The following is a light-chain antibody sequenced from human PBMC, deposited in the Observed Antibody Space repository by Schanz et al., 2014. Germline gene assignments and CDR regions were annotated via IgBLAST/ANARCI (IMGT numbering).Light chain of an antibody. V-gene: IGLV2-14*01. CDR1: SSDVGGYDY. Sequence: QSALAQPASVSGSPGQSVTISCTGTSSDVGGYDYVSWYQQHPGRAPKLVISDVNNRPSGVPDRFSGSKSGNTASLTISGLQAEDEADYYCSSYTSTSTLIFGGGTKLTVL. CDR3: SSYTSTSTLI. CDR2: DVN. J-gene: IGLJ2*01.